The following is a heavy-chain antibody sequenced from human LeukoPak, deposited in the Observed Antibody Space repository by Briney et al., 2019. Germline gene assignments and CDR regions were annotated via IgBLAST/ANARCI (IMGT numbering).Heavy chain of an antibody. CDR3: ASGSLGHYYDSWGYEC. CDR2: IKFDGIQE. V-gene: IGHV3-33*05. Sequence: PGGTLRLSCAASGFSLSAYGRNWVRQAPGKGLEWVGGIKFDGIQEFYADSVKGRFTVSKDTSQNTLHLQMDSLRAEDTAVYYCASGSLGHYYDSWGYECWGQGTLVTVSS. CDR1: GFSLSAYG. J-gene: IGHJ4*02. D-gene: IGHD3-22*01.